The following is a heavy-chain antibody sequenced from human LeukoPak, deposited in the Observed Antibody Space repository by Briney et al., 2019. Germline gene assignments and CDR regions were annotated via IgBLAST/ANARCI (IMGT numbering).Heavy chain of an antibody. J-gene: IGHJ6*02. Sequence: GGSLRLSCAASGFTFDDYAMHWVRQAPGKGLEWVSGISWNSGSIGYADSVKGRFTISRDNSKNTLYLQMNSLRAEDTAVYYCAREGVRDSSIYYYGMDVWGQGTTVTVSS. CDR2: ISWNSGSI. CDR3: AREGVRDSSIYYYGMDV. CDR1: GFTFDDYA. V-gene: IGHV3-9*01. D-gene: IGHD3-22*01.